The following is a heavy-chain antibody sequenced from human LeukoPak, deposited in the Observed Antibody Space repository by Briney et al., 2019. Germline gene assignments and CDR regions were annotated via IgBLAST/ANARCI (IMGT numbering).Heavy chain of an antibody. D-gene: IGHD3-10*01. CDR2: INPNSGGT. Sequence: ASVKVSCKASGYTFTGYYMHWVRQAPGQGLEWMGRINPNSGGTNYAQKFQGRVTMTRDTSISTAYMELSRLRSDDTAVYYCARVPRITMVRGVTYFDYWGQGTLVTVSS. CDR3: ARVPRITMVRGVTYFDY. J-gene: IGHJ4*02. V-gene: IGHV1-2*06. CDR1: GYTFTGYY.